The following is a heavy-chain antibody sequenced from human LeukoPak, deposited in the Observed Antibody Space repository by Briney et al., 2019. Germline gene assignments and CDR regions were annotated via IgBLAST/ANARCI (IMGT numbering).Heavy chain of an antibody. CDR3: ANGYCTNGVCYPYYYMDV. Sequence: SGGSLRLSCAASRFTFSSYGMHWVRQAPGKGLEWVAVISYDGSNKYYADSVKGRFTISRDNSKNTLYLQMNSLRAEDTAVYYCANGYCTNGVCYPYYYMDVWGKGTTVTVSS. V-gene: IGHV3-30*18. D-gene: IGHD2-8*01. CDR2: ISYDGSNK. J-gene: IGHJ6*03. CDR1: RFTFSSYG.